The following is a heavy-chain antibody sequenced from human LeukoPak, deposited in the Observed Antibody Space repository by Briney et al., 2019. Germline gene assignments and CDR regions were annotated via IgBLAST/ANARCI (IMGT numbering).Heavy chain of an antibody. J-gene: IGHJ3*02. CDR2: IYYSGST. V-gene: IGHV4-59*01. D-gene: IGHD3-22*01. CDR3: AREYYYDSSGYYPPHAFDI. CDR1: GGSISTYY. Sequence: PSETLSLTCTVSGGSISTYYWSWIRQPPGKGLEWIGYIYYSGSTNYNPSLKSRVTISVDTSKKQFSLKLSSVTAADTAVYYCAREYYYDSSGYYPPHAFDIWGQGTMVTVSS.